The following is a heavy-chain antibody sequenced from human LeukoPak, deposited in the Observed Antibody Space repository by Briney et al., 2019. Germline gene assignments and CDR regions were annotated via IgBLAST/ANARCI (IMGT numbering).Heavy chain of an antibody. CDR2: MNPNSGNT. D-gene: IGHD6-13*01. CDR1: GDTFIIND. CDR3: ARVTAVGTWTFDI. Sequence: ASVKVSCKASGDTFIINDINWVRQATGQGLEWMGWMNPNSGNTGYAQKFQGRVTMTRNISITTAYMELTDLRSEDTAVYYCARVTAVGTWTFDIWGQGTTVTASS. V-gene: IGHV1-8*02. J-gene: IGHJ3*02.